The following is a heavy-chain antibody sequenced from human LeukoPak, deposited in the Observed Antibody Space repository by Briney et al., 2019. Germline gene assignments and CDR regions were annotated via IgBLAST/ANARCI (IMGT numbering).Heavy chain of an antibody. CDR1: GFTFSSYA. CDR2: ISSDGNNK. Sequence: GGSLRLSCAASGFTFSSYAMSWVRQAPGKGLEWVAAISSDGNNKWYAVAVKGRFTISRDNSKNTVYLQMNSLRVEDTALYYCAGPGGDRSFDFWGQGSLVTVSS. J-gene: IGHJ5*01. CDR3: AGPGGDRSFDF. D-gene: IGHD2-21*02. V-gene: IGHV3-30-3*01.